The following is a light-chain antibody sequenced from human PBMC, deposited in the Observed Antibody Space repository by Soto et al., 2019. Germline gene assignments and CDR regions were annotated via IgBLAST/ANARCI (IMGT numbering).Light chain of an antibody. V-gene: IGKV3-20*01. J-gene: IGKJ1*01. CDR3: QQFQSSLRT. Sequence: IVLTQTPGILSLSPGERDTLSCRASQSVSSSYLAWYQQKPGQAPRLLIYGASSRATGIPDRFSGSGSGTDFTLTISRLEPEDFAVYYCQQFQSSLRTFGQGTSVEV. CDR2: GAS. CDR1: QSVSSSY.